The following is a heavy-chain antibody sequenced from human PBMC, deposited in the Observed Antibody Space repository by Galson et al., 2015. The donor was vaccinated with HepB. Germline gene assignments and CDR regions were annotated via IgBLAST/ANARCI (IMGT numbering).Heavy chain of an antibody. D-gene: IGHD2-15*01. V-gene: IGHV3-23*01. Sequence: SLRLSCAASGFTFSSYAMSWVRQAPGKGLEWVSAISGSGGSTYYADSVKGRFTISRDNSKNTLYLQMNSLRAEDTAVYYCAKDQKCCDDYFDYWGQGTLVTVSS. CDR2: ISGSGGST. CDR1: GFTFSSYA. CDR3: AKDQKCCDDYFDY. J-gene: IGHJ4*02.